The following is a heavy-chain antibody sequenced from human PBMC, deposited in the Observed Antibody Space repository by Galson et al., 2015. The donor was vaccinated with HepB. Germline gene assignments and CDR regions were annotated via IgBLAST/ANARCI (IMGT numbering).Heavy chain of an antibody. D-gene: IGHD3-9*01. V-gene: IGHV1-3*01. CDR1: GYTFTSYA. CDR2: INAGNGNT. Sequence: SVKVSCKASGYTFTSYAMHWVRQAPGQRLEWMGWINAGNGNTKYSQKFQGRVTITRDTSASTAYMELSSLRSEDTAVYYCARVFLRYFDWLLEPFDYWGQGTLVTVSS. CDR3: ARVFLRYFDWLLEPFDY. J-gene: IGHJ4*02.